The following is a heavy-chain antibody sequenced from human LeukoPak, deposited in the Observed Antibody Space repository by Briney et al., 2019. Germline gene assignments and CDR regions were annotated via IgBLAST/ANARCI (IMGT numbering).Heavy chain of an antibody. D-gene: IGHD3-9*01. CDR3: ASHVLRYFDWLLFRYFDY. CDR1: GGSISSSSYY. CDR2: IYYSGST. Sequence: SETLSLTCTVSGGSISSSSYYWGWIRQPPGKGLEWIGSIYYSGSTYYNPSLKSRVTISVDTSKNQFSLKLSSVTAADTAVYYCASHVLRYFDWLLFRYFDYWGQGTLVTVSS. J-gene: IGHJ4*02. V-gene: IGHV4-39*01.